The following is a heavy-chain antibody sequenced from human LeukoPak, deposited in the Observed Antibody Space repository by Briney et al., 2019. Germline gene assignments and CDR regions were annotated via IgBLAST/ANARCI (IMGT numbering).Heavy chain of an antibody. CDR1: GDSVSSNSAV. J-gene: IGHJ2*01. CDR2: TYYRSKWYN. V-gene: IGHV6-1*01. Sequence: SQTLSLTCAISGDSVSSNSAVWSWIRQSPSRGLEWLGRTYYRSKWYNDYAVSVKSRITINPDTSKNQFSLQLNSVTPEDTAVYYCARASSGSYYPDWYFDLWGRGTLVTVSS. D-gene: IGHD1-26*01. CDR3: ARASSGSYYPDWYFDL.